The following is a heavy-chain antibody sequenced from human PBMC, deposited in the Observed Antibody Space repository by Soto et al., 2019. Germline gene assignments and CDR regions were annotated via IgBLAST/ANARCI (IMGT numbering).Heavy chain of an antibody. D-gene: IGHD3-10*01. Sequence: GGSLRRSCAASGFIFKMYWMHWVRQSPGKGLVWISRIYNDGTYSDYADSVRGRFTISRDNVNDTLYLQMNNLRAEDSGLYYCTRGPRPISTGTGAYWGQGTQVTVSS. CDR1: GFIFKMYW. CDR3: TRGPRPISTGTGAY. V-gene: IGHV3-74*01. J-gene: IGHJ4*02. CDR2: IYNDGTYS.